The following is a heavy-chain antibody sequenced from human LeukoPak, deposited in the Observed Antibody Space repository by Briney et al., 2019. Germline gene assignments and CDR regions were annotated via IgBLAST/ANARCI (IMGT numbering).Heavy chain of an antibody. J-gene: IGHJ4*02. Sequence: SETLSLTCTVSGGSISSYYWSWIRQPPGKGLKWIGYIYYSGTTNYNPSLKSRVTISVDTSKNQFSLKLSSVTAADTAVYYCARGVYIAAARYGYWGQGTLVTVSS. CDR2: IYYSGTT. V-gene: IGHV4-59*01. CDR1: GGSISSYY. CDR3: ARGVYIAAARYGY. D-gene: IGHD6-13*01.